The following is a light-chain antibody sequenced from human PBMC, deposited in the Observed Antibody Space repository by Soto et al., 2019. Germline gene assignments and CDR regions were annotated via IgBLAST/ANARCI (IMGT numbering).Light chain of an antibody. CDR2: RAS. J-gene: IGKJ1*01. Sequence: EIVLTQSPGTLSLSPGERATLSCRASQSVSSNYLAWYQQKPGQAPKVLIYRASIRATGIPDRFTGSGSGTDFTLTISGLEPEDFAVYFCHQYGTSPQTFGQGTKVDIK. CDR3: HQYGTSPQT. V-gene: IGKV3-20*01. CDR1: QSVSSNY.